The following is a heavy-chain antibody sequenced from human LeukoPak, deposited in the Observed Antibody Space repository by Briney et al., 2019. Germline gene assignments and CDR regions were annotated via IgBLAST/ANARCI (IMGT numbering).Heavy chain of an antibody. CDR3: ARGQSMVYGSGSYSKGRFGY. V-gene: IGHV4-39*07. D-gene: IGHD3-10*01. Sequence: SETLSLTCTVSGGSISSSSYYWGWIRQPPGKGLEWIGSIYYSGSTYYNPSPKSRVTISVDTSKNQFSLKLSSVTAADTAVYYCARGQSMVYGSGSYSKGRFGYWGQGTLVTVSS. J-gene: IGHJ4*02. CDR2: IYYSGST. CDR1: GGSISSSSYY.